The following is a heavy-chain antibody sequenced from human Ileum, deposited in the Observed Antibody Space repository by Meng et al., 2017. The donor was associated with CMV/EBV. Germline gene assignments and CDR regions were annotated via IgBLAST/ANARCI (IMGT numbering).Heavy chain of an antibody. CDR3: ARGRGFAY. J-gene: IGHJ4*02. CDR2: INWNGGST. CDR1: KFTFDDYG. D-gene: IGHD3-16*01. V-gene: IGHV3-20*04. Sequence: GGSLRLSCAASKFTFDDYGMRWVRQDPGKGLEWVSRINWNGGSTGYADSVKGRFTISRDNAKNSLYLQMNSLRAEDTALYYCARGRGFAYWGQGNLVNGYS.